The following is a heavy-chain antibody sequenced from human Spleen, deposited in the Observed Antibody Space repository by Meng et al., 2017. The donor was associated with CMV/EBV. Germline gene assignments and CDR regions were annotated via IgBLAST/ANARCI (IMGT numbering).Heavy chain of an antibody. CDR3: ARQCATYGDLPEYYFDY. Sequence: SETLSLTSTVSGYSISSGYYWAWIRQPPGKGLEWVGSMYHSGSPYYNPPLKSRVTMSVDTSKNQLSLKVTSVTAADTAVYHCARQCATYGDLPEYYFDYWGPGTLVTVSS. D-gene: IGHD4-17*01. CDR2: MYHSGSP. CDR1: GYSISSGYY. J-gene: IGHJ4*02. V-gene: IGHV4-38-2*02.